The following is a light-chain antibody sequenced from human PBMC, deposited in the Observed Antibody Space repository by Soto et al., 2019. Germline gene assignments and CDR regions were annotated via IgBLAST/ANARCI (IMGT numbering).Light chain of an antibody. J-gene: IGKJ1*01. CDR2: DAS. CDR3: QQYGSSPRT. CDR1: RSVSSSY. Sequence: EIVLTQSPGTLSLSPGERATLSCRASRSVSSSYLAWYQQKPGQAPRLLIYDASSRATGISDRFTGSGSGTDFTLTITTLEPEDFAVYYCQQYGSSPRTFGLGTKVDIK. V-gene: IGKV3-20*01.